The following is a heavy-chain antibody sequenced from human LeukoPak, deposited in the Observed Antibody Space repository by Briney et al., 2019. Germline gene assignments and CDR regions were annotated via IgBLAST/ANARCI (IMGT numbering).Heavy chain of an antibody. CDR1: GGSISSSSYY. Sequence: SETLSLTCTVSGGSISSSSYYWGWIRQPPGKGLEWIGSIYYSGSTYYNPSLKSRVTISVDTSKNQFSLKLSSVTAADTAVYYCARGLAAAGPTFDYWGQGTLVTVSS. CDR3: ARGLAAAGPTFDY. CDR2: IYYSGST. V-gene: IGHV4-39*07. D-gene: IGHD6-13*01. J-gene: IGHJ4*02.